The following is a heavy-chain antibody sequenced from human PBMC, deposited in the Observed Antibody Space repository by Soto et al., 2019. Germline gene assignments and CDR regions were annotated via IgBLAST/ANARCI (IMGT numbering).Heavy chain of an antibody. CDR3: AEYSSGYYGTFDY. J-gene: IGHJ4*02. CDR2: IYYSGST. D-gene: IGHD3-22*01. V-gene: IGHV4-39*01. CDR1: GGSIGSSSYY. Sequence: SETLSLTCTVSGGSIGSSSYYWGGIRQPPGKGLEWIGSIYYSGSTYYNPSLKSRVTISVDTSKNQFSLKLSSVTAADTAVYYCAEYSSGYYGTFDYWGQGTLVTVSS.